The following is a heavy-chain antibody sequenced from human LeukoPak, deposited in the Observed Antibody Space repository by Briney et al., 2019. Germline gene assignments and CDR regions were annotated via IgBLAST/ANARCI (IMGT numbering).Heavy chain of an antibody. CDR2: XSAYNGNT. D-gene: IGHD5-18*01. Sequence: ASVKVSCKASGYTFTSYGISWVRQAPGQGLEXXXXXSAYNGNTNYAQKLQGRVTMTTDTSTSTAYMELRSLRSDDTAVYYCARDRGYSYGLYFDYWGQGTLVTVSS. CDR1: GYTFTSYG. V-gene: IGHV1-18*04. CDR3: ARDRGYSYGLYFDY. J-gene: IGHJ4*02.